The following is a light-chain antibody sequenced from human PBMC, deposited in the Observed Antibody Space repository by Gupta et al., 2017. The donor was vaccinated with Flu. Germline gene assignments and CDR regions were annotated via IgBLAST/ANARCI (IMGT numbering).Light chain of an antibody. CDR3: QQCGSSPPGT. V-gene: IGKV3-20*01. CDR1: QSVSSSY. Sequence: EIVLTQSPGTLSLSPGERATLSCRASQSVSSSYLAWYQQKPGQAPRLLIYGASSRATGIPDRFSGSGSGTDFTLTISRLEPEDFAVYYCQQCGSSPPGTFGQETKVEIK. J-gene: IGKJ1*01. CDR2: GAS.